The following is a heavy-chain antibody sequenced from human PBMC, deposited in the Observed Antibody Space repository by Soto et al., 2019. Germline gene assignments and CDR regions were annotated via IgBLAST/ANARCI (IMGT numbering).Heavy chain of an antibody. CDR3: TKDKNWYGMDV. J-gene: IGHJ6*02. V-gene: IGHV3-23*01. CDR2: IDTSGGVT. D-gene: IGHD1-1*01. CDR1: GFTFSSFF. Sequence: PGGSLRLSCTASGFTFSSFFMNWVRQAPGKGPEWVSGIDTSGGVTKYADSVKGRFTISRDNSKNTLYLQMNSLRAEDMALYYCTKDKNWYGMDVWGQGTTXTSP.